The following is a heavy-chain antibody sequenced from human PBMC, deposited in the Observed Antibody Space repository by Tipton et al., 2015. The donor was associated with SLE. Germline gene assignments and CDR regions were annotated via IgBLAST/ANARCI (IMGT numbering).Heavy chain of an antibody. D-gene: IGHD6-19*01. V-gene: IGHV3-48*01. Sequence: SLRLSCAASGFTFSGYSMNWVRQAPGKGLEWVSYISSSSSTIYYADSVKGRFTISRDNAKNSLYLQMNSLRAEDTAVYYCARAAVAGLYDYWGQGTLVTVSS. CDR3: ARAAVAGLYDY. CDR1: GFTFSGYS. J-gene: IGHJ4*02. CDR2: ISSSSSTI.